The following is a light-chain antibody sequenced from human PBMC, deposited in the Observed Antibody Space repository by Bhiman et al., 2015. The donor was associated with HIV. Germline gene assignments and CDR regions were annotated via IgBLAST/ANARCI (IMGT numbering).Light chain of an antibody. CDR3: QSADSSGTSHVV. CDR1: KLGDKY. CDR2: QDN. J-gene: IGLJ2*01. Sequence: ELTQPPSVSVSPGQTASITCSGDKLGDKYVSWYQQKPGQSPVLVIYQDNERPSGIPERFSGSSSGTTVTLTITGVQAEDEADYYCQSADSSGTSHVVFGGGTKLTVL. V-gene: IGLV3-25*03.